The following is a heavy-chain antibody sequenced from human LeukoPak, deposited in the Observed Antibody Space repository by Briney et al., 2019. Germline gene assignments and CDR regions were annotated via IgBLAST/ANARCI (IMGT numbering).Heavy chain of an antibody. CDR1: GGSFSGYY. Sequence: SETLSLTCAVYGGSFSGYYWSWIRQPPGKGLEWIGEINHSGSTNCNPSLKSRVTISVETSKNQFSLKLSSVTAADTAVYYCARGHGDYYDSSGYYSPFDYWGQGTLVTVSS. CDR3: ARGHGDYYDSSGYYSPFDY. D-gene: IGHD3-22*01. CDR2: INHSGST. J-gene: IGHJ4*02. V-gene: IGHV4-34*01.